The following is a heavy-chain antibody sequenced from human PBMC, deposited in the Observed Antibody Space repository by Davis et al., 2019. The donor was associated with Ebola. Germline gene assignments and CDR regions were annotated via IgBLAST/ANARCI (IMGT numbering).Heavy chain of an antibody. D-gene: IGHD3-22*01. V-gene: IGHV1-2*04. J-gene: IGHJ5*01. CDR2: INPNSGGT. CDR1: GYTFTGYY. CDR3: ARARLFSLFDP. Sequence: AASVKVSCKASGYTFTGYYMHWVRQAPGQALDWFGWINPNSGGTNYAQKFQGWVTMTRDTSISTAYMELSRLRSDDTAVYYCARARLFSLFDPWGQGTLVTVSS.